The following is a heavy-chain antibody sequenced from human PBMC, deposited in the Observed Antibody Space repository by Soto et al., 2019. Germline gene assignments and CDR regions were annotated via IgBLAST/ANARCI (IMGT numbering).Heavy chain of an antibody. CDR2: ISYDGSNK. Sequence: GGSLRLSCAASGFTFSSYAMHWVRQAPGKGLEWVAVISYDGSNKYYADSVKGRFTISRDNSKNTLYLQMNSLRAEDTAVYYCARGAGFWSGNYGMDVWGQGTTVTVYS. D-gene: IGHD3-3*01. CDR3: ARGAGFWSGNYGMDV. CDR1: GFTFSSYA. V-gene: IGHV3-30-3*01. J-gene: IGHJ6*02.